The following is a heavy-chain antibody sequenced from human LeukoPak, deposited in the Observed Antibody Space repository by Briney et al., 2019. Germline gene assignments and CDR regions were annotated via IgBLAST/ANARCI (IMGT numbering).Heavy chain of an antibody. D-gene: IGHD2-15*01. CDR2: IDHSGNT. J-gene: IGHJ4*02. V-gene: IGHV4-31*03. CDR1: GGSISSGGYY. CDR3: ARGGTGIGYCSGGSCLYYFDY. Sequence: SETLSLTCTVSGGSISSGGYYWSWIRQYPGKGQEWIGYIDHSGNTYYNPSLKSRVTISVDTSKNQFSLNLSSVTAADTAVYYCARGGTGIGYCSGGSCLYYFDYWGQGTLVTVSS.